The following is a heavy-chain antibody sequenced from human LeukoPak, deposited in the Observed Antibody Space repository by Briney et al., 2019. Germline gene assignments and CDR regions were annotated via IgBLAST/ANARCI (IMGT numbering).Heavy chain of an antibody. J-gene: IGHJ4*02. CDR2: ISSDGTRT. D-gene: IGHD2-21*01. V-gene: IGHV3-74*01. CDR3: ASIPCG. CDR1: GFTFSTYW. Sequence: GRSLTLFCSASGFTFSTYWMHWVRQAPGKGLVWVSRISSDGTRTTYADSVKGRFTISRDNAKNTLDLQMNSLRAEDTAVYYCASIPCGWGQGTLVIVSS.